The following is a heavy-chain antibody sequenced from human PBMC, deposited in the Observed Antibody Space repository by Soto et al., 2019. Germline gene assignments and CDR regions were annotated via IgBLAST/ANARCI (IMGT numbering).Heavy chain of an antibody. CDR3: ARSWSGSTSGRVDV. D-gene: IGHD3-3*01. Sequence: PGGSLRLSCVASGFNFGDHVMHWVRQVPGKGLEWVGHINWDGYSIGYGGSVRGRFSISRDNAKNTLYLQMNSLRPEDTALYFCARSWSGSTSGRVDVWGQGTTVTVS. CDR2: INWDGYSI. J-gene: IGHJ6*02. CDR1: GFNFGDHV. V-gene: IGHV3-9*01.